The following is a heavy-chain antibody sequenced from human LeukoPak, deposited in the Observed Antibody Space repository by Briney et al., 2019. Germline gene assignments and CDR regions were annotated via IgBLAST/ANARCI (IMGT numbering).Heavy chain of an antibody. CDR1: GFTFSSYA. CDR2: ISYDGSNK. D-gene: IGHD1-26*01. CDR3: ARDGGSYYTSPVFGEYFDY. J-gene: IGHJ4*02. V-gene: IGHV3-30-3*01. Sequence: GSLRLSCAASGFTFSSYAMHWVRQAPGKGLEWVAVISYDGSNKYYADSVKGRFTISRDNSKNTLYLQMNSLRAEDTAVYYCARDGGSYYTSPVFGEYFDYWGQGTLVTVSS.